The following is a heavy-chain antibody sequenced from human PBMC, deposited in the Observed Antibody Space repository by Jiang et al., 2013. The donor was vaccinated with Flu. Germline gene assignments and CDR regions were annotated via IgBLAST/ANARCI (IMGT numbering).Heavy chain of an antibody. CDR3: AREVSGWSYYYYGMDV. CDR1: GGSISSSSYY. Sequence: GPGLVKPSETLSLTCTVSGGSISSSSYYWGWIRQPPGKGLEWIGSIYYSGSTYYNPSLKSRVTISVDTSKNQFSLKLSSVTAADTAVYYCAREVSGWSYYYYGMDVWGQGTTVTVSS. J-gene: IGHJ6*02. V-gene: IGHV4-39*02. D-gene: IGHD6-19*01. CDR2: IYYSGST.